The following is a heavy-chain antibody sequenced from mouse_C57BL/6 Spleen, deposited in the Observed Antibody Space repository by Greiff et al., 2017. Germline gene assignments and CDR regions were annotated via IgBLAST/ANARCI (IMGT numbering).Heavy chain of an antibody. V-gene: IGHV1-39*01. CDR3: ASKTDGSSYYFDY. D-gene: IGHD1-1*01. J-gene: IGHJ2*01. Sequence: EVKLMESGPELVKPGASVKISCKASGYSFTDYNMNWVKQSNGKSLEWIGVINPNYGTTSYNQKFKGKATLTVDQSSSTAYMQLNSLTTEDAAVYYGASKTDGSSYYFDYWGQGTTLTVSS. CDR2: INPNYGTT. CDR1: GYSFTDYN.